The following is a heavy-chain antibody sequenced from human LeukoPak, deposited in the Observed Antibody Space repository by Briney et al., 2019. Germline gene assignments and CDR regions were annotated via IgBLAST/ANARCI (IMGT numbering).Heavy chain of an antibody. V-gene: IGHV3-48*04. D-gene: IGHD4-17*01. CDR3: AKDLTTVTTQGDY. J-gene: IGHJ4*02. CDR1: GFTFSTYN. CDR2: ISSSSTTI. Sequence: PGGSLRLSCAASGFTFSTYNMNWVRQAPGQGLEWVSYISSSSTTIYYADSVKGRFTISRDSSNNTLYLQMNSLRAEDTAVYYCAKDLTTVTTQGDYWGQGTLVTVSS.